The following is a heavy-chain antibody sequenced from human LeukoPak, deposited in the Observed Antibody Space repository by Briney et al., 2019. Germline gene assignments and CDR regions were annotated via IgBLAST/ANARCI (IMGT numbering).Heavy chain of an antibody. D-gene: IGHD3-3*01. J-gene: IGHJ4*02. CDR1: GYTFTSYA. Sequence: ASVKVSCKASGYTFTSYAMHWVRQAPGQGLEWMGWINAGNGNTKYSQKFQGRVTITRDTSASTAYMELSSLRSEDTAVYYCASSYVGVVILLDFDYWGQGTLVTVSS. CDR3: ASSYVGVVILLDFDY. CDR2: INAGNGNT. V-gene: IGHV1-3*01.